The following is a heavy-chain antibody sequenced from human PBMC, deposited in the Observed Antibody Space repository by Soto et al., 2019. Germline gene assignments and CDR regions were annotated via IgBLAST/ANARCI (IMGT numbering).Heavy chain of an antibody. CDR3: TRGIRYSSSPNDC. D-gene: IGHD6-13*01. CDR1: GFTFGDYA. V-gene: IGHV3-49*04. J-gene: IGHJ4*02. CDR2: IRRKDYGGTT. Sequence: PGGSLRLSCRASGFTFGDYAMNWVRQAPGKGLEWVGFIRRKDYGGTTEYAASVKGRFTISRDDSKSIAYLQMDSLKTEDTAVYYCTRGIRYSSSPNDCWGQGTLVTVS.